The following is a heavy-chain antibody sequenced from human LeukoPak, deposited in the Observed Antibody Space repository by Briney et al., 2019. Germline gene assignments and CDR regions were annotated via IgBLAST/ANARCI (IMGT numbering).Heavy chain of an antibody. Sequence: PSETLSLTCAVSGGSISSGGYSWSWIRQPPGKGLEWIGYIYHSGSTYYNPSLKSRVTISVDTSKNQFSLKLSSVTAADTAVYYCARYKNRGPYYFDYWGQGTLVTVSS. CDR1: GGSISSGGYS. V-gene: IGHV4-30-2*01. D-gene: IGHD1-1*01. CDR2: IYHSGST. CDR3: ARYKNRGPYYFDY. J-gene: IGHJ4*02.